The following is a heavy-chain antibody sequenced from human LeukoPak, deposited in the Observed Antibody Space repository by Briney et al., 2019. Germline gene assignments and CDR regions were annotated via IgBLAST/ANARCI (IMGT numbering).Heavy chain of an antibody. CDR2: IYYSGST. CDR3: ARDFYKNQWLVLFEY. CDR1: GGSISSSSYY. J-gene: IGHJ4*02. V-gene: IGHV4-39*07. D-gene: IGHD6-19*01. Sequence: PSETLSLTCTVSGGSISSSSYYWGWIRQPPGKGLEYIGSIYYSGSTYYNPSLKSRVTISLDTSKNQFSLKLTSVTAADTAVYYCARDFYKNQWLVLFEYWGQGTLVTVSS.